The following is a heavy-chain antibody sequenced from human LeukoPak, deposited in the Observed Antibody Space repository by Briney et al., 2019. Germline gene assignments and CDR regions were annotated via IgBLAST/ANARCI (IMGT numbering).Heavy chain of an antibody. J-gene: IGHJ5*02. D-gene: IGHD3-10*01. CDR2: INHSGST. CDR1: GGSFSGYY. V-gene: IGHV4-34*01. CDR3: ARDGSGSYYKVYWFDP. Sequence: SETLSLTCAVYGGSFSGYYWSWIRQPPRKGLEWIGEINHSGSTNYNPSLKSRVTISVDTSKNQFSLKLSSVTAADTAVYYCARDGSGSYYKVYWFDPWGQGTLVTVSS.